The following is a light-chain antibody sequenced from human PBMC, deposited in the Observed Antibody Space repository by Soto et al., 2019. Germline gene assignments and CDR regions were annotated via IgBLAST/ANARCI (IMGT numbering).Light chain of an antibody. CDR2: AAS. V-gene: IGKV1-39*01. Sequence: DIQMTQSPSSLSASVGDRVTITCRASQSISSNLNWYQQKPGKAPKFLIYAASSLQSGDPSRVSGSGSGTDFTLTISSLQPEDSAAYYCQQSYSTPYTFGQGTKVEIK. CDR3: QQSYSTPYT. CDR1: QSISSN. J-gene: IGKJ2*01.